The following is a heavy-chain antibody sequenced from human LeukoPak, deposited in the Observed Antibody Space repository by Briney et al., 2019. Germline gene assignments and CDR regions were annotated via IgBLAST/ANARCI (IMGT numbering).Heavy chain of an antibody. CDR3: ARDLYYYDSSGPNWFDP. D-gene: IGHD3-22*01. V-gene: IGHV3-33*01. CDR2: IWYDGSNK. CDR1: GFTFSSYG. J-gene: IGHJ5*02. Sequence: GGSLSLSCAASGFTFSSYGMHWVRQAPGKGLEWVAVIWYDGSNKYYADSVKGRFTISRDNSKNTLYLQMNSLRAEDTAVYYCARDLYYYDSSGPNWFDPWGQGTLVTVSS.